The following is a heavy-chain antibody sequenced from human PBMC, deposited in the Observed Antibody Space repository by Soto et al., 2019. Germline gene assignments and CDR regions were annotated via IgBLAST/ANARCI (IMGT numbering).Heavy chain of an antibody. CDR2: IIPIFGTA. D-gene: IGHD1-26*01. CDR3: ARDSIVSDVYHPYYYYYYGMDV. CDR1: GGTFISYA. Sequence: QVQLVQSGAEVKKPGSSVKFSCKASGGTFISYAISWVRQAPGQGLEWMGGIIPIFGTANYAQKFQGRVTITADEATSTADMELSSLRSEDTDVYYCARDSIVSDVYHPYYYYYYGMDVWGPGTTVTDS. J-gene: IGHJ6*02. V-gene: IGHV1-69*12.